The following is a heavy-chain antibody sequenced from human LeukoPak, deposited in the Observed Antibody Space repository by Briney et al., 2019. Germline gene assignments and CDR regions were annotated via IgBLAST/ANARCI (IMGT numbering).Heavy chain of an antibody. CDR2: IYYSGST. Sequence: SETLSLTXTVSGGSIRSYYWSWIRQPPGKGLEWIGYIYYSGSTNYNPSLKSRVTISVDTSKNQFSLKLSSVTAADTAVYYCARFRRSWAAFDIWSQGTMVTVSS. CDR3: ARFRRSWAAFDI. D-gene: IGHD7-27*01. J-gene: IGHJ3*02. V-gene: IGHV4-59*01. CDR1: GGSIRSYY.